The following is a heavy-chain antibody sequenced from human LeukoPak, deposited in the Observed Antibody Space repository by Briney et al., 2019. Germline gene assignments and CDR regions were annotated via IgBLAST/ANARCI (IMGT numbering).Heavy chain of an antibody. Sequence: PSQTLSLTCTVSGGSISSNSYYWSWIRQPAGKGLEWIGLIYTSGGTNYNPSLKSRVTISPDTSKNHISLNLSSVTAADTAVYYCARNGGSGSYYNPYYYYGMDVWGQGTTVTVSS. J-gene: IGHJ6*02. CDR1: GGSISSNSYY. CDR3: ARNGGSGSYYNPYYYYGMDV. CDR2: IYTSGGT. D-gene: IGHD3-10*01. V-gene: IGHV4-61*02.